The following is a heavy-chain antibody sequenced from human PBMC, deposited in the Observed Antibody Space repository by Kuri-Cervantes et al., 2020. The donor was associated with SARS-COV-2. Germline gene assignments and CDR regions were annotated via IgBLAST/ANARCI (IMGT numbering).Heavy chain of an antibody. V-gene: IGHV4-4*07. D-gene: IGHD3-3*01. CDR3: ARHTIFGAHDAFDI. CDR2: IYTSGST. CDR1: GGSISSYY. Sequence: GSLRLSCAVSGGSISSYYWSWIRQPAGKGLEWIGHIYTSGSTNYNPSLKSRVTMSVDTSKNQFSLKLSSVTAADTAVYYCARHTIFGAHDAFDIWGQGTMVTVSS. J-gene: IGHJ3*02.